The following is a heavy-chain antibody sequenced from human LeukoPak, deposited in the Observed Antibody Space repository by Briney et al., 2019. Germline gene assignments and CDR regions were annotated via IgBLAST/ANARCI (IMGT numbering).Heavy chain of an antibody. CDR2: ISYDGSNK. CDR1: GFTFSSYG. Sequence: GGSLRLSCAASGFTFSSYGMHWVRQAPGKGLEWVAVISYDGSNKYYADSVKGRFTISRDNSKNTLYLQMNSLRAEDTAVYYCAVGPDAFDIWGQGTMVTVSS. V-gene: IGHV3-30*03. J-gene: IGHJ3*02. CDR3: AVGPDAFDI.